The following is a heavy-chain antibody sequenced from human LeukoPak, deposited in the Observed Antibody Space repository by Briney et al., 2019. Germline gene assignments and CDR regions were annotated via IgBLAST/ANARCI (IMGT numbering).Heavy chain of an antibody. V-gene: IGHV4-61*02. Sequence: SQTLSLTCTVSGGSINSDTYYWSWLRRPAGKGLEWFGRIYTSGSTSYHPSLESRATISVDTSNNQFSQKMSSVTAADTAVYYCAREVFYYADCWGQGTLVTVSS. CDR2: IYTSGST. CDR3: AREVFYYADC. D-gene: IGHD3-10*01. CDR1: GGSINSDTYY. J-gene: IGHJ4*02.